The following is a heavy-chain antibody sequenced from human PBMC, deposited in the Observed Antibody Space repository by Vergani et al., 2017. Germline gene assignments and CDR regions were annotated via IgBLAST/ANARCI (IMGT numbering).Heavy chain of an antibody. CDR3: ARSRIYYGAGSPDY. J-gene: IGHJ4*02. V-gene: IGHV4-59*01. CDR1: GGSMSGYY. Sequence: QVRLQESGPGLVKPSETLSLTCSVSGGSMSGYYWSWIRQPPGKGLEWMGYVSFRGDTLSGPSVKGRMTISLNTSSNQFSLYLTSVTAADTAVYYCARSRIYYGAGSPDYWGQGTLVTVSS. CDR2: VSFRGDT. D-gene: IGHD3-10*01.